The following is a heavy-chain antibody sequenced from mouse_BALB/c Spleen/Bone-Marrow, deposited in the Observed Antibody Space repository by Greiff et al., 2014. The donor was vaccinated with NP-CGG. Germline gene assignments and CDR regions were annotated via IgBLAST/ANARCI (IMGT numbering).Heavy chain of an antibody. D-gene: IGHD2-4*01. J-gene: IGHJ2*01. V-gene: IGHV5-6-4*01. CDR3: SKDGGYDYSYYFDY. CDR1: GFSFSSYS. Sequence: DVMLVESGGGLVKPGGSLKLSCAASGFSFSSYSMSWVRQTPEKRLEWVATISSGGHDTYYPDSVKGRFTICRDNAKNTLYLHMSSLKSEDTAMYYCSKDGGYDYSYYFDYWGQGTTLTVSS. CDR2: ISSGGHDT.